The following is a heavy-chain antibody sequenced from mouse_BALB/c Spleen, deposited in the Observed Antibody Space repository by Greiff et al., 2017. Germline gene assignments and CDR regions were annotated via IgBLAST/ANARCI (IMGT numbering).Heavy chain of an antibody. CDR3: ARWLPRYFDV. CDR1: GYSIPRGYY. D-gene: IGHD2-2*01. Sequence: EVKLQESGPGLVKPSQSLSLTCSVTGYSIPRGYYWNWIRQFPGNKLEWMGYISYDGSNNYNPSLKNRISITRDTSKNQFFLKLNSVTTEDTATYYCARWLPRYFDVWGAGTTVTVSS. V-gene: IGHV3-6*02. CDR2: ISYDGSN. J-gene: IGHJ1*01.